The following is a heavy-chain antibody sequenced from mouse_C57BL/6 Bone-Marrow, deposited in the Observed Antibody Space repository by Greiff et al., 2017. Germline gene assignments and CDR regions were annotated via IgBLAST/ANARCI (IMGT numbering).Heavy chain of an antibody. Sequence: QVQLQQPGAELVKPGASVKLSCKASGYTFTSYWMHWVKQRPGQGLEWIGMIHPNSGSTNYNEKFKSKATLTVDKSSSTADMHPSSLTSETLAVYYCAREGYCYGSSVFDYWGQGTTLTVSS. V-gene: IGHV1-64*01. J-gene: IGHJ2*01. CDR3: AREGYCYGSSVFDY. CDR1: GYTFTSYW. CDR2: IHPNSGST. D-gene: IGHD1-1*01.